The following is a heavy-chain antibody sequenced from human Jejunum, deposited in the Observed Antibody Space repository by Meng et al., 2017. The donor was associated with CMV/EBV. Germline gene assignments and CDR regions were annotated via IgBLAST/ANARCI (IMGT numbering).Heavy chain of an antibody. CDR3: ARDPDKKWLYLDY. CDR1: GFTFSTYG. J-gene: IGHJ4*02. D-gene: IGHD3-22*01. CDR2: ISYDGSIK. Sequence: SGFTFSTYGMHWVRQAPGKGLEWVAVISYDGSIKYQADTVKGRFTISRDNSKNTLYLQMNSLRTEDTAVYYCARDPDKKWLYLDYWGQGTLVTVSS. V-gene: IGHV3-30*03.